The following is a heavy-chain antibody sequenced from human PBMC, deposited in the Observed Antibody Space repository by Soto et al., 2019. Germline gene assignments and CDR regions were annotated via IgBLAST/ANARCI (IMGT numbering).Heavy chain of an antibody. D-gene: IGHD3-16*01. CDR3: EREEKGGAMTSEFDI. J-gene: IGHJ3*02. V-gene: IGHV4-31*03. CDR1: GGSISSGSYY. Sequence: LTCTVSGGSISSGSYYCSWIRQHPGKGLECIWYIYYSGSTYYNPSLKSRVTISVDTSKNQFSLKLSSVTAADTAVYYCEREEKGGAMTSEFDIWGQGTM. CDR2: IYYSGST.